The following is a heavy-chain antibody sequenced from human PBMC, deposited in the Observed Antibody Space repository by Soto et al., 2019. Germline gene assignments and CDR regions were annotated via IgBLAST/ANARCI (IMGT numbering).Heavy chain of an antibody. CDR3: AASCVACGGFNYYGMDV. V-gene: IGHV4-31*03. CDR1: GGSISGGGYY. CDR2: IYYSGST. Sequence: QVQLQESGPGLVKPSQTLSLTCTVSGGSISGGGYYWSWLRQHPGKGLEWIGYIYYSGSTYYNPSHKSRVTIAVDTSKNQFSLKLSSVSAADTAVYYCAASCVACGGFNYYGMDVWGQGTTVTVSS. J-gene: IGHJ6*02. D-gene: IGHD5-12*01.